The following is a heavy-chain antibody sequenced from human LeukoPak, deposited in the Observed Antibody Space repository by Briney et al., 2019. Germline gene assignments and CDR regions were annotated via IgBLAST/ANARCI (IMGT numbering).Heavy chain of an antibody. Sequence: SVKVSCKASGGTFSSYAISWVRQAPGQGLEWMGGIIPIFGTANYAQKFQGRVTITADESTSTAYMELSSLRSEDTAVYYCARRRGDSRQNYDYVWGSYRYYFDYWGQGTLVTVSS. D-gene: IGHD3-16*02. CDR1: GGTFSSYA. J-gene: IGHJ4*02. CDR2: IIPIFGTA. CDR3: ARRRGDSRQNYDYVWGSYRYYFDY. V-gene: IGHV1-69*13.